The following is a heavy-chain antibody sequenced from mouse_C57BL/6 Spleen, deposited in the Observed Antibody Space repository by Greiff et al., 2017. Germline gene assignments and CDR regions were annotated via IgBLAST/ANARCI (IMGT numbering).Heavy chain of an antibody. D-gene: IGHD1-1*01. CDR1: GYTFTDYY. CDR3: AISPFIRPSMDY. CDR2: IYPGSGNT. J-gene: IGHJ4*01. Sequence: VQLQESGAELVRPGASVKLSCKASGYTFTDYYINWVKQRPGQGLEWIARIYPGSGNTYYNEKFKGKATLTAEKSSSTAYMQLSSLTSEDSAVYFCAISPFIRPSMDYWGQGTSVTVSS. V-gene: IGHV1-76*01.